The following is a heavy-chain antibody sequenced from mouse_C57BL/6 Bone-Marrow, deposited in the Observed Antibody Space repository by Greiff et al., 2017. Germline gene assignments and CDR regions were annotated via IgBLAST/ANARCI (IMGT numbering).Heavy chain of an antibody. V-gene: IGHV5-4*01. Sequence: EVQGVESGGGLVKPGGSLKLSCAASGFTFSSYAMSWVRQTPEKRLEWVATISDGGSYTYYPDNVKGRFTISRDNAKNNQYLQMSHLKSEDTAMYYCARDRGYYNYFDYWGQGTTLTVSS. CDR3: ARDRGYYNYFDY. CDR2: ISDGGSYT. J-gene: IGHJ2*01. CDR1: GFTFSSYA. D-gene: IGHD3-1*01.